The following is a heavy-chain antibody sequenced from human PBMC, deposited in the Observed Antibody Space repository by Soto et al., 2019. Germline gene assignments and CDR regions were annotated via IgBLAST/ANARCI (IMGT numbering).Heavy chain of an antibody. Sequence: GGSLRLSCAASGFTFSNAWMSWVRQAPGKGLEWVSAISGSGGSTYYADSVKGRFTISRDNSKNTLYLQMNSLRAEDTAVYYCARELVPAAKYYYYYYGMDVWGQGTTVTVSS. CDR3: ARELVPAAKYYYYYYGMDV. J-gene: IGHJ6*02. CDR1: GFTFSNAW. D-gene: IGHD2-2*01. V-gene: IGHV3-23*01. CDR2: ISGSGGST.